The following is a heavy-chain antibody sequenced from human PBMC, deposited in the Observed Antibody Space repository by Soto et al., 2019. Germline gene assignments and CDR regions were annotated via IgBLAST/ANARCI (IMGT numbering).Heavy chain of an antibody. CDR2: ITGNGAKT. V-gene: IGHV3-23*01. D-gene: IGHD6-19*01. J-gene: IGHJ4*02. CDR1: GFTFSGYA. Sequence: GGSLRLSCAASGFTFSGYAMSWVRQAPGKGLEWVSVITGNGAKTYYADAVKGRFTISRDNSKNTLYLQMNSLRVEDSAVYYCAKRDPPAVAVAGTIFWGQGTLVTVSS. CDR3: AKRDPPAVAVAGTIF.